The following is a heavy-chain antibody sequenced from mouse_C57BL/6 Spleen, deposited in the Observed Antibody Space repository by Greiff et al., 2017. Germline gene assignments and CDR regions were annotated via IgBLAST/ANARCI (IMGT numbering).Heavy chain of an antibody. CDR2: IYPGAGDT. J-gene: IGHJ1*03. CDR1: GYAFTSSW. D-gene: IGHD1-1*01. CDR3: ARVHGSSYGRYFDV. Sequence: VQLQQSGPELVKPGASVKISCKASGYAFTSSWMNWVKQRPGKGLEWIGRIYPGAGDTNPNGQFKGKDTLPAAKSSSTAYMQLSSQTSEDSAVYFCARVHGSSYGRYFDVWGTGTTGNVSS. V-gene: IGHV1-82*01.